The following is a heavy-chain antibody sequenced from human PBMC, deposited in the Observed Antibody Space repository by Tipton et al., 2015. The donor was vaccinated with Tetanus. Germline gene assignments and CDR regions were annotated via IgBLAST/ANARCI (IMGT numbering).Heavy chain of an antibody. D-gene: IGHD5-12*01. CDR1: DGSFNAYY. CDR2: VNQSGST. Sequence: TLSLTCGVSDGSFNAYYWSWIRQTPGKGLEWIGEVNQSGSTKYNPSFNSRAAISVDTSKSQFSLRVRSVITADTAVYYCARANNDYPKKGPFDYWGQGILVIVSS. CDR3: ARANNDYPKKGPFDY. J-gene: IGHJ4*02. V-gene: IGHV4-34*01.